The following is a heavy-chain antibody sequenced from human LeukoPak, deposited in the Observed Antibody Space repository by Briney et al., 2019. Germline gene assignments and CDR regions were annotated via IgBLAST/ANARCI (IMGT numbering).Heavy chain of an antibody. J-gene: IGHJ5*02. V-gene: IGHV4-59*01. CDR3: ARDSPYCSSTSCYFSFDP. CDR1: GGSISSYY. CDR2: IYYSGST. D-gene: IGHD2-2*01. Sequence: PSETLSLTCTVSGGSISSYYRSWIRQPPGKGLEWIGYIYYSGSTNYNPSLKSRVTISVDTSKNQFSLKLSSVTAADTAVYYCARDSPYCSSTSCYFSFDPWGQGTLVTVSS.